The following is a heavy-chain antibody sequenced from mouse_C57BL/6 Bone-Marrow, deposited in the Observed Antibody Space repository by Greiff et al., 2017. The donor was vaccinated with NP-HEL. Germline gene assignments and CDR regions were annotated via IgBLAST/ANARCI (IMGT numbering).Heavy chain of an antibody. CDR2: IWSGGST. D-gene: IGHD1-1*02. CDR3: ARNDGGNWYFDV. Sequence: VHLVESGPGLVQPSQSLSITCTVSGFSLTSYGVHWVRQSPGKGLEWLGVIWSGGSTDYNAAFISRLSISKDNSKSQVFFKMNSLQADDTAIYYCARNDGGNWYFDVWGTGTTVTVSS. V-gene: IGHV2-2*01. CDR1: GFSLTSYG. J-gene: IGHJ1*03.